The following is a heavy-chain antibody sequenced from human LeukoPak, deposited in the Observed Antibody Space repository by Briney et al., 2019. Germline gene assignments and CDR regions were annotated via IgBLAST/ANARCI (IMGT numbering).Heavy chain of an antibody. CDR2: IYHSGST. CDR1: GGSISSSNW. J-gene: IGHJ5*02. Sequence: SGTLSLTCAVSGGSISSSNWWSWVRQPPGKGLEWIGEIYHSGSTNYNPSLKSRVTISVDKSKNQFSLKLASVTAADTAIYYCAKGAGGFSYYNWFDPWGQGTLVTVSS. D-gene: IGHD5-18*01. V-gene: IGHV4-4*02. CDR3: AKGAGGFSYYNWFDP.